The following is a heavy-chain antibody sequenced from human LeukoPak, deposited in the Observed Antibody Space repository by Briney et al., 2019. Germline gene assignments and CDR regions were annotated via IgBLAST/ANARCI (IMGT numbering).Heavy chain of an antibody. J-gene: IGHJ6*03. Sequence: ESSETLSLTCAVYGGSFSGYYWSWTRQPPGKGLEWIGEINHSGSTNYNPSLKSRVTISVDTSKNQFSLKLSSVTAADTAVYYCARGRGLDRYYYYYYMDVWGKGTTVTVSS. CDR1: GGSFSGYY. CDR2: INHSGST. D-gene: IGHD5-12*01. CDR3: ARGRGLDRYYYYYYMDV. V-gene: IGHV4-34*01.